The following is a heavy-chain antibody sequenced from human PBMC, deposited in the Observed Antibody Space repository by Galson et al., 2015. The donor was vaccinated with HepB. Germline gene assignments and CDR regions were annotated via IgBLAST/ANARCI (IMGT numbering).Heavy chain of an antibody. D-gene: IGHD3-10*01. CDR1: GFTVSSNY. CDR3: ARTKGSLYGMDV. J-gene: IGHJ6*02. CDR2: IYSGGST. V-gene: IGHV3-66*01. Sequence: SLRLSCAASGFTVSSNYMSWVRQAPGKGLEWVSVIYSGGSTYYADSVKGRFTISRDNSKNTLYLQMNSLRAEDTAVYYCARTKGSLYGMDVWGQGTTVTVSS.